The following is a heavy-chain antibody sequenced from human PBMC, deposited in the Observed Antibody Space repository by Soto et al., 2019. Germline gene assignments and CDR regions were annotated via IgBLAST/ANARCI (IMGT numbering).Heavy chain of an antibody. J-gene: IGHJ1*01. CDR3: AGGRGWYIHQ. CDR1: GFTFSSYW. Sequence: EVQLVESGGGLVQPGGSLRLSCAASGFTFSSYWMNWVRQAPGKGLEWVANIKQDGSAKYYVDSVKGRFTISRDNAKNSLYLQMNSLRREDTAVYCCAGGRGWYIHQWGQGTLVTVSS. CDR2: IKQDGSAK. V-gene: IGHV3-7*04. D-gene: IGHD6-19*01.